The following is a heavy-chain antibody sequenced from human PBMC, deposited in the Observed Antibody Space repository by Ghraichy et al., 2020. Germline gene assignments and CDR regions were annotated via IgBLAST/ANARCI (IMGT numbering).Heavy chain of an antibody. CDR3: ARAVGATLGSNWFDP. Sequence: SETLSLTCTVSGGSISSYYWSWIRQPPGKGLEWIGYIYYSGSTNYNPSLKSRVTISVDTSKNQFSLKLSSVTAADTAVYYCARAVGATLGSNWFDPWGQGTLVTVSS. V-gene: IGHV4-59*01. D-gene: IGHD1-26*01. CDR2: IYYSGST. J-gene: IGHJ5*02. CDR1: GGSISSYY.